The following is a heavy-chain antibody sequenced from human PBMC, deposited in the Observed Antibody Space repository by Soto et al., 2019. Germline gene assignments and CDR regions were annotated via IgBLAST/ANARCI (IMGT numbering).Heavy chain of an antibody. CDR2: IWYDGSKK. CDR3: VREGSCRDSTVP. CDR1: GFTFTNYG. J-gene: IGHJ5*02. V-gene: IGHV3-33*01. D-gene: IGHD3-22*01. Sequence: QVQLVESGGGVVQPGRSLTVSCAASGFTFTNYGMHWVRQAPDKGLEWVAVIWYDGSKKYYADSVKGRFTISRDDSKKTLYLEMNSLRVDDTGVYYCVREGSCRDSTVPWGQGTLVTVSS.